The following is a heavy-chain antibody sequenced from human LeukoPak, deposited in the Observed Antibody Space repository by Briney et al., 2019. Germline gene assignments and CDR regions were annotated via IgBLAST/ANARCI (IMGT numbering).Heavy chain of an antibody. D-gene: IGHD6-13*01. CDR2: MNPNSGNT. CDR3: ARVSHSSSWYYNNIDY. J-gene: IGHJ4*02. Sequence: GASVKVSCKASGYTFTSYYMHWVRQAPGQGLEWMGWMNPNSGNTGYAQKFQGRVTMTRNTSISTAYMELSSLRSEDTAVYYCARVSHSSSWYYNNIDYWGQGTLVTVSS. CDR1: GYTFTSYY. V-gene: IGHV1-8*02.